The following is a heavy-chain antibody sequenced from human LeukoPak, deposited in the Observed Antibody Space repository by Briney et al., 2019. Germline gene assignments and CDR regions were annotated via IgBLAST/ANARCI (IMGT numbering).Heavy chain of an antibody. Sequence: PGGSLRLSCAASGFTFSSYGMHWVRQAPGKGLEWVAVIWYDGSNKYYADSVMGRFTISRDNSKNTLYLQMNSLRAEDTAVYYCARDRASSGYALDYWGQGTLVTVSS. CDR2: IWYDGSNK. D-gene: IGHD3-22*01. CDR1: GFTFSSYG. V-gene: IGHV3-33*01. CDR3: ARDRASSGYALDY. J-gene: IGHJ4*02.